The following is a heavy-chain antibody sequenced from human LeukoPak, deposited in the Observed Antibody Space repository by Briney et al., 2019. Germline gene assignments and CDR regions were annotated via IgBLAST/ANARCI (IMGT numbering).Heavy chain of an antibody. V-gene: IGHV3-23*01. J-gene: IGHJ6*03. Sequence: GGSLRLSCAASGFTFSSYGMNWVRQAPGKGLEWVSGFSGSTGSTHYADSVKGRFTISRDNPRDTLSLQMNSLRGEDTAVYYCARGGMRGKISYTYYYMDVWGKGTTVTVSS. CDR2: FSGSTGST. D-gene: IGHD2-2*02. CDR3: ARGGMRGKISYTYYYMDV. CDR1: GFTFSSYG.